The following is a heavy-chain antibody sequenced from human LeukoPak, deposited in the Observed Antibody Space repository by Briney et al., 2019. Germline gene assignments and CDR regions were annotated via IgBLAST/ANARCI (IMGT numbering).Heavy chain of an antibody. CDR1: GYSFTGYW. V-gene: IGHV5-51*01. Sequence: GESLKIPCKGSGYSFTGYWIGWVRQTPGKSLEWMGIIYPGDSDTRYSPSFQGQVTISADKSISTAYLQWSSLKASDTATYYCAISYSSGLYFDYWGQGTLVTVSS. D-gene: IGHD6-19*01. CDR2: IYPGDSDT. CDR3: AISYSSGLYFDY. J-gene: IGHJ4*02.